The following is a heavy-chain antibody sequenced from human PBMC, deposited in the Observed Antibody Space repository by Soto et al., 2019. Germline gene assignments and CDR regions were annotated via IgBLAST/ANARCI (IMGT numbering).Heavy chain of an antibody. D-gene: IGHD3-3*01. CDR2: INNSGGTT. CDR1: GFAFSTYA. CDR3: AKGYRFGYDFLFPDY. J-gene: IGHJ4*02. V-gene: IGHV3-23*01. Sequence: EVQLLESGGGLVQPGGSLRLSCAASGFAFSTYAMSWVRQAPGKGLEWASAINNSGGTTYYADSVKGRFTISRDNSKNTLYLQMNSLRAEDTAVYYCAKGYRFGYDFLFPDYWGQGTLVTVSS.